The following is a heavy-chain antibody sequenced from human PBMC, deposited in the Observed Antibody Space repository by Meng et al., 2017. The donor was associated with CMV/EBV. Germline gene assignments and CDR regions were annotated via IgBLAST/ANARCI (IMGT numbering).Heavy chain of an antibody. D-gene: IGHD6-19*01. CDR2: ITTGSSHM. Sequence: GESLKISCVASGFTFSSYSMNWVRQAPGKGLEWVSSITTGSSHMYYADSVKGRFTISRDNAKKSLYLQMNSLRAEDTAVYYCARDQWREIDYWGQGTLVTVSS. CDR3: ARDQWREIDY. CDR1: GFTFSSYS. J-gene: IGHJ4*02. V-gene: IGHV3-21*01.